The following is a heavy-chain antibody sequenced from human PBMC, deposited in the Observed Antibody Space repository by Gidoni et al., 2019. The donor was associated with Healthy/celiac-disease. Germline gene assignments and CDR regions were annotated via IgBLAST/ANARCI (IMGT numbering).Heavy chain of an antibody. V-gene: IGHV4-31*03. J-gene: IGHJ4*02. CDR3: ARVPVGSGYYYY. D-gene: IGHD3-22*01. CDR1: GDSISSGGYY. CDR2: IYNIENT. Sequence: QAQLQESGPGRVKPSQTLSLTCTVSGDSISSGGYYWGWIRQTPVKGLEWIGYIYNIENTYSNPSLKSRVTISVDTSKNQFSLQLSSVTAADTAVYYCARVPVGSGYYYYWGQGTLVTVSS.